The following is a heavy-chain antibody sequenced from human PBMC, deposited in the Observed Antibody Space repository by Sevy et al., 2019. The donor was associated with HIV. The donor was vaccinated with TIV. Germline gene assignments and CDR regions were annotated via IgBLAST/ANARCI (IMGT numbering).Heavy chain of an antibody. J-gene: IGHJ4*02. D-gene: IGHD3-16*01. Sequence: GGSLRLSCAVSGFTFSDHYMSWIRQAPGKGLEWVSFISSGGSTKYYGDSVRGRFTISRDNAKNSLYLQMNSLRAEDTAVYYCAREDRRREGEPYFDYWGQGTLVTFSS. CDR1: GFTFSDHY. CDR3: AREDRRREGEPYFDY. CDR2: ISSGGSTK. V-gene: IGHV3-11*01.